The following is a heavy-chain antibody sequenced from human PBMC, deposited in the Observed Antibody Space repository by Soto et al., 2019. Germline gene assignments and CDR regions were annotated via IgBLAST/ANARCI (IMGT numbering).Heavy chain of an antibody. Sequence: GGSLRLSCAASGFTLGHSAMSWVRQAPGKGLEWVAAISGTGGAAYYADSVKCRFTISRDNSRNTLFLLMNSLRVDDTVIDHCAKPEAVVRGFGSWCLGTLV. J-gene: IGHJ4*02. D-gene: IGHD3-10*01. CDR2: ISGTGGAA. CDR3: AKPEAVVRGFGS. V-gene: IGHV3-23*01. CDR1: GFTLGHSA.